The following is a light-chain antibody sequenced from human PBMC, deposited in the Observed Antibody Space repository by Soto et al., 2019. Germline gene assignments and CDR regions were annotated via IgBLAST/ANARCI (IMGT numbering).Light chain of an antibody. CDR1: QTVSSN. CDR3: QQYNIWPLT. V-gene: IGKV3-15*01. J-gene: IGKJ4*01. Sequence: EIVMTQSPATLSVSPGEGATLSCRASQTVSSNLAWYQQKPGQAPRLLFYGASTRATGIPARFSGSGSGTEFTLTISSLQSEDFAVYFCQQYNIWPLTFGGGTKVEIK. CDR2: GAS.